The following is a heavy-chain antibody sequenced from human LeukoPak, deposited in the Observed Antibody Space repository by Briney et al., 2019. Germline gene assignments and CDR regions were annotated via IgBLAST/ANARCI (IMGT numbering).Heavy chain of an antibody. CDR3: ARDHSGWSDFDY. Sequence: PGGSLRLSCAASGFTVSTNYMHWVRQAPGKGLEWVSVIYPGGYTYYADSVQGRFTISRDNSKNTLYLQMNSLRADDTAMYYCARDHSGWSDFDYRGQGTLVTVSS. D-gene: IGHD6-19*01. CDR2: IYPGGYT. V-gene: IGHV3-53*01. CDR1: GFTVSTNY. J-gene: IGHJ4*02.